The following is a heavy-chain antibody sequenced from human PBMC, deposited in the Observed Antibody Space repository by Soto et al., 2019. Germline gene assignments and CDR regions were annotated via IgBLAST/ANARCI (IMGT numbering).Heavy chain of an antibody. D-gene: IGHD5-18*01. V-gene: IGHV3-23*01. J-gene: IGHJ4*02. CDR1: RLTFSNYA. Sequence: GGSLRLSCVISRLTFSNYALNWVRQAPGKGLEWVSSISGSGGSTYYADSVKGRFTISRDNSKNTLYLQMNSLRAEDTAVYYCARDQGYSHYWGQGTLVTVSS. CDR3: ARDQGYSHY. CDR2: ISGSGGST.